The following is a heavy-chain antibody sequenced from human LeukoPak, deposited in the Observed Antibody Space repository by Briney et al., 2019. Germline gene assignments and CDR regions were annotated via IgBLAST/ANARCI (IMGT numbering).Heavy chain of an antibody. J-gene: IGHJ4*02. D-gene: IGHD3-10*01. CDR1: GGSFSGYY. CDR3: AANSADANTLGSSYKV. CDR2: INHSGST. Sequence: SETLSLTCAVYGGSFSGYYWSWIRQPPGKGLEWIGEINHSGSTNYNPSLKSRVTISGDTSKNHVSLRLTSVTAADTAVYYCAANSADANTLGSSYKVWGQGTLVTVSS. V-gene: IGHV4-34*01.